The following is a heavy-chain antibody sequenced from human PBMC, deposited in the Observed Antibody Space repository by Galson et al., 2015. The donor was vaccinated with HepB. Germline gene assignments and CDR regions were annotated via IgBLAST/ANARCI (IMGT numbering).Heavy chain of an antibody. Sequence: SLRLSCAASGFTFSSYAMSWVRQAPGKGLEWVSAISGSGGSTYYADSVKGRFTISRDNSKNTLYLQMNSLRAEDTAVYYCAKGRREYQLPNSQYYYYYMDVWGKGTTVTVSS. J-gene: IGHJ6*03. CDR2: ISGSGGST. V-gene: IGHV3-23*01. D-gene: IGHD2-2*01. CDR3: AKGRREYQLPNSQYYYYYMDV. CDR1: GFTFSSYA.